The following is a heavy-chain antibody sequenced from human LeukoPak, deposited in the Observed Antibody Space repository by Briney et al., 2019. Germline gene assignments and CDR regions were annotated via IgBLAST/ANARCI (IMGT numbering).Heavy chain of an antibody. D-gene: IGHD3-9*01. CDR1: GFTFSNYG. J-gene: IGHJ6*04. Sequence: GGSLRLSCAASGFTFSNYGMHWVRKAPGKGLEWVAVISYDGSNKYYADSVKGRFTISRDNSKNTLYLQMNSLRAEDTAVYYCAKGLFDWQRYYYYYYGMDVWGKGTTVTVSS. CDR2: ISYDGSNK. V-gene: IGHV3-30*18. CDR3: AKGLFDWQRYYYYYYGMDV.